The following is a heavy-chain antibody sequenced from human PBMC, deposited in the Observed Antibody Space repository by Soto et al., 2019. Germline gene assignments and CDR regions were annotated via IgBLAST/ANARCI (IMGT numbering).Heavy chain of an antibody. CDR2: IYYSGST. V-gene: IGHV4-59*01. Sequence: SETLSLTCTVSGGSISSYYWSWIRQPPGKGLEWIGYIYYSGSTNYNPSLKSRVTISVDTSKNQFSLKLSSVTAADTAVYYCARELRGYDLYLFDPWGQGTLVTVSS. CDR1: GGSISSYY. J-gene: IGHJ5*02. CDR3: ARELRGYDLYLFDP. D-gene: IGHD5-12*01.